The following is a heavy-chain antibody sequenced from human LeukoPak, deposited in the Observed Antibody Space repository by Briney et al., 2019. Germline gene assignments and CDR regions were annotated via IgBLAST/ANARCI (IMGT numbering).Heavy chain of an antibody. D-gene: IGHD3-22*01. J-gene: IGHJ4*02. Sequence: PSQTLSLTCTVSGDSINSGPYYWSWIRHPAGKGLEWIGRIYSGGRTNYNPSLKSRVTISVDTSKNQFSLKLSSVTAADTTVYYCAREGSIYYSDSSGYLGYWGQGTLVTVSS. V-gene: IGHV4-61*02. CDR2: IYSGGRT. CDR1: GDSINSGPYY. CDR3: AREGSIYYSDSSGYLGY.